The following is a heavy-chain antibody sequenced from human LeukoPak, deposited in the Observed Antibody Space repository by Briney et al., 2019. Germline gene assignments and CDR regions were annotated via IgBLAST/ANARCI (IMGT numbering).Heavy chain of an antibody. D-gene: IGHD3-3*01. V-gene: IGHV1-2*02. CDR2: VNPNSGGT. CDR1: GYTFTSYG. CDR3: ARGLWSESFLELFGTDAFEH. Sequence: GASVKVSCKASGYTFTSYGISWVRQAPGQGLEWMGWVNPNSGGTKYAQNLQGRVTMTRDTSISTVYMELTSLRSDDTAVYYCARGLWSESFLELFGTDAFEHWGQGTLVTVSS. J-gene: IGHJ3*01.